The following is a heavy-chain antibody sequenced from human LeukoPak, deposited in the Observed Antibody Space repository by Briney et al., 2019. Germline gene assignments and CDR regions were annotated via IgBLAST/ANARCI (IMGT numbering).Heavy chain of an antibody. Sequence: SETLSLTCTVSGGSISSSSCYWGWIRQPPGKGLEWIGSIYYSGSTYYNPSLKSRVTISVDTSKNQFSLKLSSVTAADTAVYYCARRVGTPYYYYYMDVWGKGTTVTVSS. CDR1: GGSISSSSCY. D-gene: IGHD1-1*01. CDR2: IYYSGST. V-gene: IGHV4-39*01. CDR3: ARRVGTPYYYYYMDV. J-gene: IGHJ6*03.